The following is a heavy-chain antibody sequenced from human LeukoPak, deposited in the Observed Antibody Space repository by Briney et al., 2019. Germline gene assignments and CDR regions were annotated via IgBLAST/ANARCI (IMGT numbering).Heavy chain of an antibody. CDR3: ARDRGAAADLQDYFDY. V-gene: IGHV3-30*04. J-gene: IGHJ4*02. Sequence: GRSLRLSCAASGFTFSSYAMHWVRQAPGKGLEWGAVISYDGSNKYYADSVKGRFTISRDNSKNTLYLQMNSLRAEDTAVYYCARDRGAAADLQDYFDYWGQGTLVTVSS. D-gene: IGHD6-13*01. CDR1: GFTFSSYA. CDR2: ISYDGSNK.